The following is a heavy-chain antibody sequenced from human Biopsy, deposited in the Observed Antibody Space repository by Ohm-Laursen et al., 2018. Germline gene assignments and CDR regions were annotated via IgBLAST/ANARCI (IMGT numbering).Heavy chain of an antibody. Sequence: SVKVSCKAPGGTFSNYGVNWVRQAPGQGLEWLGGNIPILGTGNYAQKFQDRVTVAADTSTSTATMELRSLRSDDTAVYYCATRSTGYFHHLGQGTLVIVSS. CDR3: ATRSTGYFHH. CDR1: GGTFSNYG. CDR2: NIPILGTG. J-gene: IGHJ1*01. V-gene: IGHV1-69*06.